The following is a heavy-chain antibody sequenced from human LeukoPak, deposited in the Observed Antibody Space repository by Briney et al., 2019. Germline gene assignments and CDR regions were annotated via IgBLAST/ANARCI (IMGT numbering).Heavy chain of an antibody. CDR2: INAGNGNT. D-gene: IGHD3-10*01. CDR3: AGDGGRGSGSYYNLYYFDY. Sequence: GASVKVSCKASGYTFTSYAMHWVRQAPGQRLEWMGWINAGNGNTKYSQKFQGRVTITRDTSASTAYMELSSLRSEDTAVYYCAGDGGRGSGSYYNLYYFDYWGQGTLVTVSS. CDR1: GYTFTSYA. J-gene: IGHJ4*02. V-gene: IGHV1-3*01.